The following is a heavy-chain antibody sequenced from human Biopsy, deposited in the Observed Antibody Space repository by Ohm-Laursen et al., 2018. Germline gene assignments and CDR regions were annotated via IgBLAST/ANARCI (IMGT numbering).Heavy chain of an antibody. Sequence: GASVKVSCKVSGGPSSNYAFSWVRQAPGQGLEWVGRIVPILGRLNYAQRFQGRVSITADKSTTYVYMELSRLTSGDAAVYYCAADADGYYTEFDYWGPGTLVTVSS. J-gene: IGHJ4*01. V-gene: IGHV1-69*04. CDR1: GGPSSNYA. CDR3: AADADGYYTEFDY. CDR2: IVPILGRL. D-gene: IGHD3-3*01.